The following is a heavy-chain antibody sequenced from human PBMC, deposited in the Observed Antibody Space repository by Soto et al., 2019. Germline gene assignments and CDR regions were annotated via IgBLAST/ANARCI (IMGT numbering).Heavy chain of an antibody. V-gene: IGHV3-30*18. CDR1: GFTFSSSG. Sequence: QVQLVESGGGVVQPGRSLRLSCAASGFTFSSSGMHWVRQAPGKGLEWVAVTSYDGSSGYYADSVRGRFTISRDNSKNKLYLQMNGLRAEDTAVYYCAKSPPAVAGYFDYWGQGTLVTVSS. D-gene: IGHD6-19*01. CDR2: TSYDGSSG. J-gene: IGHJ4*02. CDR3: AKSPPAVAGYFDY.